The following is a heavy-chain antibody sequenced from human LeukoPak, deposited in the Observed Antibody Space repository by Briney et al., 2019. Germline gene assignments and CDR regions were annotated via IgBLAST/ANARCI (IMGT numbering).Heavy chain of an antibody. Sequence: GGSLRLSCAASGFTFSSYAMHWVRQAPGKGLEYVSAISSNGGSTYYANSVKGRSTISRDNSKNTLYLQMGSLRAEDMAVYYCARGRYDILTGYADYWGQGTLVTVSS. V-gene: IGHV3-64*01. J-gene: IGHJ4*02. CDR1: GFTFSSYA. D-gene: IGHD3-9*01. CDR3: ARGRYDILTGYADY. CDR2: ISSNGGST.